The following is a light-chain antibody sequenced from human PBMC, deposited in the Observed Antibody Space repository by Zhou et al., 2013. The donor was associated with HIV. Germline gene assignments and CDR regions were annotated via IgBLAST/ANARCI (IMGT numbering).Light chain of an antibody. Sequence: DIQMTQSPSSLSASVGDSITITCRASQDINKYLAWIQQRPGNAPKSLIYGASSLEPGVSSKFSGSGSGTEFTLTIRSLQPEDFATYYCQQYYTSPCTFGQGTKLEIK. CDR2: GAS. V-gene: IGKV1-16*02. CDR3: QQYYTSPCT. CDR1: QDINKY. J-gene: IGKJ2*02.